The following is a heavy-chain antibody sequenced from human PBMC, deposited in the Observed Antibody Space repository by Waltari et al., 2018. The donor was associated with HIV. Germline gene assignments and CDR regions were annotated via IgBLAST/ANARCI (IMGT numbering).Heavy chain of an antibody. CDR3: ARDDGDGYNFVDY. CDR2: INPNSGGT. Sequence: QVQLVQSGAEVKKPGASVKVSCTASGYTFTGYYMHWVRQAPGQGLEWMGWINPNSGGTRYAQKLQGRGTMTRETSISTAYMELSRLRSDDTAVYYCARDDGDGYNFVDYWGQGTLVTVSS. CDR1: GYTFTGYY. V-gene: IGHV1-2*02. J-gene: IGHJ4*02. D-gene: IGHD5-12*01.